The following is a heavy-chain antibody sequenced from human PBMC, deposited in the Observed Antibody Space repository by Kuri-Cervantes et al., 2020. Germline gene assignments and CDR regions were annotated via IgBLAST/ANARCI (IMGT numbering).Heavy chain of an antibody. CDR1: GCSISSYY. V-gene: IGHV4-4*07. J-gene: IGHJ1*01. CDR3: ASEGTRTNQSFQH. Sequence: SETLSLTFNVSGCSISSYYWSWIRQPAGKGLEWIGRIYTSGSTNYNPSLKSRVTRSVDKSKNQFSLNLSSVTAADTAVYYCASEGTRTNQSFQHWGQGTLVTVSS. D-gene: IGHD1/OR15-1a*01. CDR2: IYTSGST.